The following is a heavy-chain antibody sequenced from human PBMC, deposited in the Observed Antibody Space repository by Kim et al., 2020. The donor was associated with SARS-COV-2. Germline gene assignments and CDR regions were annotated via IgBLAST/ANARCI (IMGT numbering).Heavy chain of an antibody. CDR2: ITDDGYDT. Sequence: GGSLRLSCGGSGFAFGGYAMSWVRQAPEKGLEWISAITDDGYDTYYADSVKGRFTISRDKSKNTLYLQLNSLRAEDTVVYHCAKGSSGGRPYYFDYWGQGTLVTVSS. CDR3: AKGSSGGRPYYFDY. J-gene: IGHJ4*02. D-gene: IGHD2-15*01. V-gene: IGHV3-23*01. CDR1: GFAFGGYA.